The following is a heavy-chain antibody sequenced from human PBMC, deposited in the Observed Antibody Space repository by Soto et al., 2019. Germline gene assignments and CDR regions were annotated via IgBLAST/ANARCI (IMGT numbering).Heavy chain of an antibody. D-gene: IGHD3-3*02. CDR1: GFTFSEYA. V-gene: IGHV3-23*01. Sequence: GGSLRLSCAASGFTFSEYAMSWVRQAPGKGLEWVSVFGGDGGSPTYADSVKGRFTVSRDNSKSTLYLQRDSLRAEDTAVYYCVKDSINRNGIYDPFDIWGKGTMVTVSS. CDR3: VKDSINRNGIYDPFDI. J-gene: IGHJ3*02. CDR2: FGGDGGSP.